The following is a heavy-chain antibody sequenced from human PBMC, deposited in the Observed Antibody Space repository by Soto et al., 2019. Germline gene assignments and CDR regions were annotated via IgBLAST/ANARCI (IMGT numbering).Heavy chain of an antibody. CDR1: GYTFTSYD. Sequence: ASVKVSCKASGYTFTSYDINWVRQATGQGLEWMGWMNPNSGNTGYAQKFQGRVTMTRNTSISTAYMELSSLRSEDTAVYYCARGLQGLEWFRESGGSYMDVWGKGTTVTVSS. V-gene: IGHV1-8*01. D-gene: IGHD3-3*01. J-gene: IGHJ6*03. CDR3: ARGLQGLEWFRESGGSYMDV. CDR2: MNPNSGNT.